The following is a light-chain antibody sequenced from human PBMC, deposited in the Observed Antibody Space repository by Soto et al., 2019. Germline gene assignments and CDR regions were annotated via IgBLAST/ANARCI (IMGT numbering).Light chain of an antibody. CDR2: GAS. Sequence: EIVLTQSPGTLSLSPGERATLSCRASQRVSSSYLAWYQQKPGQAPRLLNYGASSRATGIPDRFSGSGSGTAFTLTIFRLEPEDCAVYYCQQYGSSLFTFGPGTKVDIK. V-gene: IGKV3-20*01. CDR1: QRVSSSY. CDR3: QQYGSSLFT. J-gene: IGKJ3*01.